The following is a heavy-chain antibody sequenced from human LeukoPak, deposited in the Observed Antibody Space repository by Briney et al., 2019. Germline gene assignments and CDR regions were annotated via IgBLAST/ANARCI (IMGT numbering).Heavy chain of an antibody. CDR2: IYYSGST. CDR1: GGPISSSSYY. D-gene: IGHD2-2*01. V-gene: IGHV4-39*01. Sequence: KASETLSLTCTVSGGPISSSSYYWGWIRQPPGKGLEWIGSIYYSGSTYYNPSLKSRVTISVDTSKNQSSLKLSSVTAADTAVYYCARPTVPAAPDAFDIWGQGTMVTVSS. J-gene: IGHJ3*02. CDR3: ARPTVPAAPDAFDI.